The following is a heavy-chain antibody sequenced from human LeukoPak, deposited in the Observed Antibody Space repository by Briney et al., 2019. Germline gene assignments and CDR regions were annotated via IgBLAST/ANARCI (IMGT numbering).Heavy chain of an antibody. J-gene: IGHJ4*02. V-gene: IGHV1-2*02. D-gene: IGHD2-8*01. Sequence: ASVKVSCKASGYTFTGYYMHWVRQAPGQGLEWMGWINPNSGGTNYAQKFQGRVTMTRDTSISTAYLQWSSLKASDTAMYYCARQNGLIDYWGQGTLVTVSS. CDR3: ARQNGLIDY. CDR2: INPNSGGT. CDR1: GYTFTGYY.